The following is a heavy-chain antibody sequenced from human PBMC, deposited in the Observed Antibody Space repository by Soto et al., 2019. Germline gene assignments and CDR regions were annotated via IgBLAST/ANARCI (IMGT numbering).Heavy chain of an antibody. Sequence: EVQLLESGGGLVQPGGSLRLSCAASGFTFSNSAMSWVRQAPGKGLEWVSVIRTTGTSTYYADSVKGRFTVSRDNSYNTVFLQMNSLRPDYTAVYYCAKGGDVWGSYHAGFQQWGQGTLVIVSS. CDR3: AKGGDVWGSYHAGFQQ. J-gene: IGHJ1*01. CDR1: GFTFSNSA. D-gene: IGHD3-16*02. V-gene: IGHV3-23*01. CDR2: IRTTGTST.